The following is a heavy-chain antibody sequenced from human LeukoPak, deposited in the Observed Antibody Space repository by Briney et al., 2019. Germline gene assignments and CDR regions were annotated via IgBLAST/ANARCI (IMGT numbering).Heavy chain of an antibody. D-gene: IGHD1-7*01. V-gene: IGHV3-23*01. CDR1: GFTFSSYA. J-gene: IGHJ4*02. CDR3: ARETKIDY. Sequence: GGSLRLSCAASGFTFSSYAMTWVRQAPAKGLEWVSSMIISGGSTYYADSVKGRFTISRDNSKNTLYLQMNSLRVEDTALYYCARETKIDYWGQGALVTVSS. CDR2: MIISGGST.